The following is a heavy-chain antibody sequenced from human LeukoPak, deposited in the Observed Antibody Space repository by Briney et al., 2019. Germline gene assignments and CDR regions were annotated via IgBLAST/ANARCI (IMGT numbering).Heavy chain of an antibody. CDR2: ISSSYSPI. CDR3: ARGLGPHGSRDY. V-gene: IGHV3-21*05. CDR1: GFTFSNFA. Sequence: PGGSLRLTCAASGFTFSNFAMNWVRQAPGKGLEWISYISSSYSPIYYADSVKGRFTISRDNAENSLYLQMNSLRAEDTAVYYCARGLGPHGSRDYWGQGTLVTVSS. J-gene: IGHJ4*02. D-gene: IGHD2-15*01.